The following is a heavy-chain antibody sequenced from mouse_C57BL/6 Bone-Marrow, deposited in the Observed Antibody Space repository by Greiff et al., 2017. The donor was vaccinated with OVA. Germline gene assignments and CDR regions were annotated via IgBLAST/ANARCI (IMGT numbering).Heavy chain of an antibody. D-gene: IGHD1-1*01. CDR3: AKTVVAYYYAMDY. J-gene: IGHJ4*01. CDR2: IWRGGST. Sequence: QVHVKQSGPGLVQPSQSLSITCTVSGFSLTSYGVHWVRQSPGKGLEWLGVIWRGGSTDYNAAFMSRLSITKDNSKSQVFFKMNSLQADDTAIYYCAKTVVAYYYAMDYWGQGTSVTVSS. CDR1: GFSLTSYG. V-gene: IGHV2-5*01.